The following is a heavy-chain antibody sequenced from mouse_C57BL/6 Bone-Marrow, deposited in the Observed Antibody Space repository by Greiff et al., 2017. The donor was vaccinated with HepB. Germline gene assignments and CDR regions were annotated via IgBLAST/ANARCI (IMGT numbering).Heavy chain of an antibody. J-gene: IGHJ4*01. D-gene: IGHD2-3*01. Sequence: VQLQQSGAELARPGASVKLSCKASGYTFTSYGISWVKQRTGQGLEWIGEIYPRSGNTYYNQKFKGKATLTADKSSSTAYMELRSLTSEDSAVYFCARSGWLIRYYAMDYWGQGTTVTVAS. V-gene: IGHV1-81*01. CDR2: IYPRSGNT. CDR1: GYTFTSYG. CDR3: ARSGWLIRYYAMDY.